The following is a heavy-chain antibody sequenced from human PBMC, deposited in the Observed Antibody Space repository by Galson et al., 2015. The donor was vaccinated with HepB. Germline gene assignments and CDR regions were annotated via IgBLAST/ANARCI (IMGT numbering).Heavy chain of an antibody. Sequence: SGFTFSRYGMHWVRQAPGKGLEWVALISSDGTNKYYADSVKGRFTISGDNSKNTLYLQMNSLRAEDTAVYYCAKDRPIDYWGQGTLVTVSS. D-gene: IGHD6-6*01. CDR2: ISSDGTNK. CDR1: GFTFSRYG. J-gene: IGHJ4*02. V-gene: IGHV3-30*18. CDR3: AKDRPIDY.